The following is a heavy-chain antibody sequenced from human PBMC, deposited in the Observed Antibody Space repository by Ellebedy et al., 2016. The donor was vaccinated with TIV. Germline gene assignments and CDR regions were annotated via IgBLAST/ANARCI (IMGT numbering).Heavy chain of an antibody. J-gene: IGHJ4*02. CDR1: GFTFSCCA. Sequence: GESLKISCAASGFTFSCCAMSWVRQTPGKGLEWASVLSNSGDTTYADYVKGRFTISRDNSKDTLFLQMNSLRAEDTGVYYCAKLAGISSWYAEYWGQGTLVTVSS. D-gene: IGHD6-13*01. V-gene: IGHV3-23*01. CDR3: AKLAGISSWYAEY. CDR2: LSNSGDTT.